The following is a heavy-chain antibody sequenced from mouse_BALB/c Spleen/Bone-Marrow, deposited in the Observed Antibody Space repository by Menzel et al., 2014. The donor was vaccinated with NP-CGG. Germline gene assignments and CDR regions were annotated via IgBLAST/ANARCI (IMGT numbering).Heavy chain of an antibody. D-gene: IGHD2-10*02. Sequence: EVKLQESGPSLVKPSQTLSLTCSVTGDSITSGYWNWIRKFPGNKLEYMGYISYSGITYYNPSLKSRISITRDTSKNQYYLQLNSVTTEDTATYVCARLEEGYGNYEGYYYALDYWGQGTSVTVSS. CDR2: ISYSGIT. V-gene: IGHV3-8*02. CDR1: GDSITSGY. J-gene: IGHJ4*01. CDR3: ARLEEGYGNYEGYYYALDY.